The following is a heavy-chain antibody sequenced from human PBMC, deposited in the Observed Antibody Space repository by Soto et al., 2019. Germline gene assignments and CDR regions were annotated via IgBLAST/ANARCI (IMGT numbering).Heavy chain of an antibody. Sequence: ASVKVSCKASGYTFTSYDINWVRQATGQGLEWMGWMNPNSGNTGYAQKFQGRVTMTRNTSKTTAYMELSSLRSDDTAVYFCARGYSGYVRRYGMDVWGLGTTVTVSS. CDR2: MNPNSGNT. V-gene: IGHV1-8*01. CDR1: GYTFTSYD. D-gene: IGHD5-12*01. CDR3: ARGYSGYVRRYGMDV. J-gene: IGHJ6*02.